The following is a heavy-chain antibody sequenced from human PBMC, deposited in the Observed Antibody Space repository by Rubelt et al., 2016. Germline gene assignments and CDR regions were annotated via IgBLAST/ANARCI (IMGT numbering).Heavy chain of an antibody. J-gene: IGHJ5*02. CDR2: INPSGGST. D-gene: IGHD6-13*01. CDR3: ARDGAAAGLAGDNWFDP. V-gene: IGHV1-46*01. Sequence: MHWVRQAPGQGLEWMGIINPSGGSTSNAQKFQGRVTMTRATSTSTVYMELSSLRPEDTAVYYCARDGAAAGLAGDNWFDPWGQGTLVTVSS.